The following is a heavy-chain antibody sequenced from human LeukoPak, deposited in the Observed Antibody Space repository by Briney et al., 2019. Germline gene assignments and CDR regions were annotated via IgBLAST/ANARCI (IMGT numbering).Heavy chain of an antibody. V-gene: IGHV3-74*01. CDR1: GFTFSSYW. CDR3: AREWSRGGMDV. D-gene: IGHD2-15*01. J-gene: IGHJ6*02. CDR2: INSDGSST. Sequence: GGSLRLSCAASGFTFSSYWMHWVRQAPGKGLVWVSRINSDGSSTSYADSVKGRFTISRDNSKNTLYLQMNSLRAEDTAVYYCAREWSRGGMDVWGQGTTVTVSS.